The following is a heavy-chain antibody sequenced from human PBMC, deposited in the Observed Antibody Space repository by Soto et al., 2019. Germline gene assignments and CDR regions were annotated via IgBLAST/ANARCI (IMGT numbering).Heavy chain of an antibody. J-gene: IGHJ6*02. CDR3: ASSAAGNYYYGMDV. Sequence: QVQLVQSGVEVKKPGSSVKVSCKASGGTFSRYGISWVRQAPGNGLEWMGGIIPIFGTTNYAQKIQGRVTITADESTSTAYMELSSLRSEDTAVYYCASSAAGNYYYGMDVWGQGTTVTVSS. V-gene: IGHV1-69*12. CDR2: IIPIFGTT. CDR1: GGTFSRYG. D-gene: IGHD2-15*01.